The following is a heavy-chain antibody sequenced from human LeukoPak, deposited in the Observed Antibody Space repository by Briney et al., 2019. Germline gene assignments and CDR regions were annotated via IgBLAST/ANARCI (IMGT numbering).Heavy chain of an antibody. Sequence: GGSLRLSCAASGFIFSNYAMNWVRQAPGKGLEWVAVISYDGSKKEYADSVKGRFSISRDNSKNTLSLQMNSLRAEDTAVYYCAKDWGVWNRYCSSTSCYRTSGIDYWGQGTLVTVSS. V-gene: IGHV3-30*04. D-gene: IGHD2-2*01. CDR1: GFIFSNYA. J-gene: IGHJ4*02. CDR2: ISYDGSKK. CDR3: AKDWGVWNRYCSSTSCYRTSGIDY.